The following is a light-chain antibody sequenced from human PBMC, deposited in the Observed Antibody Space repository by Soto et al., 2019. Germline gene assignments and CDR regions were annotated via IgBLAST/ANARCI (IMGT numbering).Light chain of an antibody. CDR3: QVWDTSSDHVV. CDR2: DDS. V-gene: IGLV3-21*02. J-gene: IGLJ2*01. CDR1: NSGSKS. Sequence: SYELTQPPSVSVAPGQTARITCGGNNSGSKSVHWYQQKPGQAPLLIVYDDSDRPSGIPERFSGSNSGNTATLTISRVGAGDEADYYCQVWDTSSDHVVFGGGTKLTVL.